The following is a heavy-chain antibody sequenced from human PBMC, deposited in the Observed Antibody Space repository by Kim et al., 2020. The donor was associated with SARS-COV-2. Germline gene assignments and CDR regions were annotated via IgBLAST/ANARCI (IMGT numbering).Heavy chain of an antibody. CDR3: AKYARSMDA. CDR2: TA. Sequence: TAYCSHSLKGRFTIPRDNSKTTLYLQINRLRAEDTAIYYWAKYARSMDAWGQGTTVTVSS. V-gene: IGHV3-23*01. J-gene: IGHJ6*02.